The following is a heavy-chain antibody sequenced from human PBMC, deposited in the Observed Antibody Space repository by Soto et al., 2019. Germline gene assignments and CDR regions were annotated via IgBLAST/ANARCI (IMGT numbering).Heavy chain of an antibody. CDR2: ISYDGSNK. D-gene: IGHD2-2*01. CDR3: AKGAETIVVVPAAIGEHFDY. Sequence: GGSLRLSCAASGFTFSSYGMHWVRQAPGKGLEWVAVISYDGSNKYYADSVKGRFTISRDNSKNTLYLQMNSLRAEDTAVYYCAKGAETIVVVPAAIGEHFDYWGQGTLVTVSS. CDR1: GFTFSSYG. V-gene: IGHV3-30*18. J-gene: IGHJ4*02.